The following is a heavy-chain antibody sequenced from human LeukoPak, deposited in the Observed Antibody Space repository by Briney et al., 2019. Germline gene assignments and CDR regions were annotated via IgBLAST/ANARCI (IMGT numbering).Heavy chain of an antibody. D-gene: IGHD2-8*02. J-gene: IGHJ4*01. CDR1: NYSIRNCYY. CDR3: ARGEACSGGICSFDY. CDR2: LYRSGNT. Sequence: SETLSLTCAASNYSIRNCYYWGWIRQPPGRRLEWIGFLYRSGNTYYSPSLKGRVTISVDTSKNQFSLRLSSVTAADTAVYYCARGEACSGGICSFDYWGQGTLVTVSS. V-gene: IGHV4-38-2*01.